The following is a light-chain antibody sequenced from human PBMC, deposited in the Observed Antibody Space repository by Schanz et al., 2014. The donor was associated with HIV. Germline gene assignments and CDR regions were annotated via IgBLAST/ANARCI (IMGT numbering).Light chain of an antibody. V-gene: IGKV3-11*01. CDR2: DAS. CDR3: QQYAVSSWT. J-gene: IGKJ1*01. Sequence: EIVLTQSPATLSLSPGERATLSCRASQSVSSYLAWYQQKPGQAPRLLIYDASNRATGIPARFSGSGSGTDFTLTISSLQPDDFATYYCQQYAVSSWTFGLGTRV. CDR1: QSVSSY.